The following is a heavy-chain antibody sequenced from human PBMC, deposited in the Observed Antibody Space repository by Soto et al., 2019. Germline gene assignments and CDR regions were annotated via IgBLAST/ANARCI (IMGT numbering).Heavy chain of an antibody. D-gene: IGHD3-10*01. CDR3: ARATAYYYGSGSYYNVGNWFDP. Sequence: PSETLSLTCTVSGGSISSYYWSWIRQPPGKGLEWIGEINHSGSTNYNPSLKSRVTISVDTSKNQFSLKLSSVTAADTAVYYCARATAYYYGSGSYYNVGNWFDPWGQGTLVTVSS. CDR2: INHSGST. CDR1: GGSISSYY. J-gene: IGHJ5*02. V-gene: IGHV4-34*01.